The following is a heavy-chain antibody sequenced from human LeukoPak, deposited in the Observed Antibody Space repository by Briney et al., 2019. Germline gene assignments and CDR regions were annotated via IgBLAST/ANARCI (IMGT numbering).Heavy chain of an antibody. D-gene: IGHD2-2*01. V-gene: IGHV4-39*01. J-gene: IGHJ4*02. CDR2: IYYSGST. CDR3: ARYCSSTSCYSTFDY. Sequence: SEALSLTCTVSGGSISSSSYYWGWIRQPPGKGLEWIGSIYYSGSTYYNPSLKSRVTISVDTSKNQFSLKLSSVTAADTAVYYCARYCSSTSCYSTFDYWGQGTLVTVSS. CDR1: GGSISSSSYY.